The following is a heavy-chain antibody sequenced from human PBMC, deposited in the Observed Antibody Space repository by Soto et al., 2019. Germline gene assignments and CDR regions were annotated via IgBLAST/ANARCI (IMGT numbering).Heavy chain of an antibody. V-gene: IGHV3-72*01. CDR2: SRNKANSYNT. Sequence: EVQLVESGGGLVQPGGSLRLSCAASGFTFSDYYMDWVRQIPGKGLEWLGRSRNKANSYNTEYAASVRGRFTISRDGSRDSMYLQMNSLKTEDTVVYYCARDTGGSYDYWGQGALVTVSS. J-gene: IGHJ4*02. CDR3: ARDTGGSYDY. D-gene: IGHD1-26*01. CDR1: GFTFSDYY.